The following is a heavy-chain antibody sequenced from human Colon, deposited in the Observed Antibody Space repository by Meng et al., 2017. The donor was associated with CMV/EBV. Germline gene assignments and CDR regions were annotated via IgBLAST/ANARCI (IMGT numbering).Heavy chain of an antibody. Sequence: FTSYGIRWVRQAPGQGLEWMGWISAYNGNTNYAQKLQGRVTMTTDTSTSTAYMELRSLRSDDTAVYYCARGSYTYYDFWSGYYYFDYWGQGTLVTVSS. V-gene: IGHV1-18*01. CDR2: ISAYNGNT. CDR3: ARGSYTYYDFWSGYYYFDY. CDR1: FTSYG. J-gene: IGHJ4*02. D-gene: IGHD3-3*01.